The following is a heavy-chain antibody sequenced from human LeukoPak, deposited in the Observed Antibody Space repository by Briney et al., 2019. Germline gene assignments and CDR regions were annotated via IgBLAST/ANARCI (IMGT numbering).Heavy chain of an antibody. CDR1: GGTFSSYA. V-gene: IGHV1-69*13. CDR2: VIPIFGTA. CDR3: ARGRGYFDWSEGEFDY. D-gene: IGHD3-9*01. J-gene: IGHJ4*02. Sequence: SVKVSCKASGGTFSSYAISWVRQAPGQGLEWMGGVIPIFGTANYAQKFQGRVTITADESTSTAYMELSSLRSEDTAVYYCARGRGYFDWSEGEFDYWGQGTLVTVSS.